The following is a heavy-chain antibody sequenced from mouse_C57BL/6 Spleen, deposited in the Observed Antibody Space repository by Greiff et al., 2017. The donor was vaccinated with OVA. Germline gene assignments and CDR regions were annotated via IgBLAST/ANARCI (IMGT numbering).Heavy chain of an antibody. J-gene: IGHJ2*01. CDR2: INPGSGGT. D-gene: IGHD1-1*01. CDR1: GYAFTNYL. V-gene: IGHV1-54*01. CDR3: ARSPYYYGSSPYFDY. Sequence: VQLQQSGAELVRPGTSVNVSCKASGYAFTNYLIEWVKQRPGQGLEWIGVINPGSGGTNYNEKFKGKATLTADKSSSTAYMQLSSLTSEDSAVYFCARSPYYYGSSPYFDYWGQGTTLTVSS.